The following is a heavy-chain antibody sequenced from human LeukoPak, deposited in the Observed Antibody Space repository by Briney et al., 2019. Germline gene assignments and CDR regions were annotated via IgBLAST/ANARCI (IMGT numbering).Heavy chain of an antibody. Sequence: SETLSLTCTVSGGSISSYYWSWIRQPPGKGLEWIGYIYYSGSTNYNPSLKSRVTISVGTSKNQFSLKLSSVTAADTAVYYCARVRGYSSGWYGYYFDYWGQGTLVTVSS. CDR1: GGSISSYY. D-gene: IGHD6-19*01. V-gene: IGHV4-59*01. CDR2: IYYSGST. CDR3: ARVRGYSSGWYGYYFDY. J-gene: IGHJ4*02.